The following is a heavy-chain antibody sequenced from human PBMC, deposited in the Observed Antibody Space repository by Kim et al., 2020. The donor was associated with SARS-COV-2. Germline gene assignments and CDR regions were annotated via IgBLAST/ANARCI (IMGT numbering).Heavy chain of an antibody. V-gene: IGHV3-11*01. Sequence: GGSLRLSCAASGFTFSDYYMSWIRQAPGKGLEWVSYISSSGSTIYYADSVKGRFTISRDNAKNSLYLQMNSLRAEDTAVYYCATESSLITMVRGPIREHADYWGQGTLVTVSS. D-gene: IGHD3-10*01. CDR2: ISSSGSTI. J-gene: IGHJ4*02. CDR1: GFTFSDYY. CDR3: ATESSLITMVRGPIREHADY.